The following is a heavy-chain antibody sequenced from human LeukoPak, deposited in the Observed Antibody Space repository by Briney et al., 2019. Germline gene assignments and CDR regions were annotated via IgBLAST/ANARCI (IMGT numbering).Heavy chain of an antibody. Sequence: SETLSLICSVSDDSVGSGGYYWNWIRQPPGKGLEWIGCVYYSGSTNYNPSLKSRVAMSVDTSRNQFSLRLSSVTAADTAVYYCARLEEGSSGPYDYWGQGTLVTVSS. CDR3: ARLEEGSSGPYDY. CDR2: VYYSGST. V-gene: IGHV4-61*08. CDR1: DDSVGSGGYY. J-gene: IGHJ4*02. D-gene: IGHD5-18*01.